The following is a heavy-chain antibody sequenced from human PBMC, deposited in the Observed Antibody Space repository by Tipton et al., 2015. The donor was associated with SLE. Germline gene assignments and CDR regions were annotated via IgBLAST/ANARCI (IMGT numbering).Heavy chain of an antibody. CDR3: ARVPALYYYYMDV. D-gene: IGHD2-2*01. V-gene: IGHV4-61*01. CDR1: GGSFSFSSYY. Sequence: TLSLTCTVSGGSFSFSSYYWNWVRQPPGKGLEWIGYIYYSGSTNYNPSLKSRVTISVDTSKNQFSLKLSSETAADTAVYYCARVPALYYYYMDVWGKGTTVTVSS. CDR2: IYYSGST. J-gene: IGHJ6*03.